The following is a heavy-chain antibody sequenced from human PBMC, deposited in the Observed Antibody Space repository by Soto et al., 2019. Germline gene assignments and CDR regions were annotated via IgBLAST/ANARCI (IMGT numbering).Heavy chain of an antibody. Sequence: GESLKISCRGSGYNFTKYWIGWVRPMPGKGLEWMGILWPGDSETRYSPSFQGQVTISVDNSINTAYLHLISLKAPDTARYYCFVVFGVARRCFDYWGPGTLVTVSS. D-gene: IGHD2-21*01. V-gene: IGHV5-51*01. CDR1: GYNFTKYW. J-gene: IGHJ4*02. CDR3: FVVFGVARRCFDY. CDR2: LWPGDSET.